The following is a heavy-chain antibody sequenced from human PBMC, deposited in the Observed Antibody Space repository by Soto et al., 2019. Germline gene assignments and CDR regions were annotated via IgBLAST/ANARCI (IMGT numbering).Heavy chain of an antibody. CDR1: GGSFSGYY. J-gene: IGHJ6*03. V-gene: IGHV4-34*01. D-gene: IGHD3-10*01. CDR3: ARGGSRYGSGSSPNPGGHYMDV. Sequence: QVQLQQWGAGLLKPSETLSLTCAVYGGSFSGYYWSWIRQPPGKGLEWIGEINHSGSTNYNPSLKSRVTISVDTSKNQFSLKLSSVTAADTAVYYCARGGSRYGSGSSPNPGGHYMDVWGKGTTVTVSS. CDR2: INHSGST.